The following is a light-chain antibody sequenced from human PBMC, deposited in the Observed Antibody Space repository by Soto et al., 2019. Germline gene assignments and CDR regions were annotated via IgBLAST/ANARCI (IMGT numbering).Light chain of an antibody. J-gene: IGLJ1*01. CDR1: SSDVGGYNY. CDR2: DVS. CDR3: CSYTTSSTYV. V-gene: IGLV2-14*03. Sequence: PVLTKPASVTGSPGQSSAISCTRTSSDVGGYNYVSWYQQHPGKAPKLIIYDVSNRPSGVSNRFSGSKSGNTASLTISGLQAEDEADYYCCSYTTSSTYVFGTGTKVTVL.